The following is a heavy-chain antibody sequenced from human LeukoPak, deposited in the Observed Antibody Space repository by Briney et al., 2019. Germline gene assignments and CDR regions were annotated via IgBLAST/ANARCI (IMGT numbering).Heavy chain of an antibody. J-gene: IGHJ3*02. Sequence: GGSLRLSCAVSGFTFSSYAMSWVRQAPGKGLEWVSAISGSGGSTYYADSVKGRFTISRDNSKNTLYLQMNSLRAEDTAVYYCAKDRYYYDSSAPEGFDIWGQGTMVTVSS. CDR1: GFTFSSYA. CDR2: ISGSGGST. D-gene: IGHD3-22*01. V-gene: IGHV3-23*01. CDR3: AKDRYYYDSSAPEGFDI.